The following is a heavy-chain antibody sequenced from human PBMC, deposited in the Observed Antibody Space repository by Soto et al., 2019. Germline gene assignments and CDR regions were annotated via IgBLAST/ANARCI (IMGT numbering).Heavy chain of an antibody. J-gene: IGHJ6*02. D-gene: IGHD1-26*01. V-gene: IGHV4-4*02. CDR2: IYHSGST. Sequence: QVQLQESGPGLVKPSGTLSLTCAVSGGSISSSNWWSWVRQPPGKGLEWIGEIYHSGSTNYNPSLKSRVTISVDKSKNQFSLKLSSVAAADTAVYYCASSEWELPHYYYGMDVWGQGTTVTVSS. CDR3: ASSEWELPHYYYGMDV. CDR1: GGSISSSNW.